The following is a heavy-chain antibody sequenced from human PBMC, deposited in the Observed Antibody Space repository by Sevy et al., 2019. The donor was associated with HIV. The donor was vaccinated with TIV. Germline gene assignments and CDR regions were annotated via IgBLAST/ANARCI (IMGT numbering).Heavy chain of an antibody. J-gene: IGHJ5*02. CDR2: IYYSGST. CDR1: GGSISSGDYY. D-gene: IGHD6-13*01. CDR3: ASYIAAAAPGWFDP. Sequence: SEILSLTCTVSGGSISSGDYYWSWIRQPPGKGLEWIGYIYYSGSTYYNPSLKSRVTISVDTSKNQFSLKLSSVTAADTAVYYCASYIAAAAPGWFDPWGQGTLVTVSS. V-gene: IGHV4-30-4*01.